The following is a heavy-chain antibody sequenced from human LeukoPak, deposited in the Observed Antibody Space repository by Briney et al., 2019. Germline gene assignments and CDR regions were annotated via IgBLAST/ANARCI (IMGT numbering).Heavy chain of an antibody. CDR1: GFTFSSYA. D-gene: IGHD2-21*02. J-gene: IGHJ4*02. V-gene: IGHV3-23*01. CDR3: AKVCGGDCYFPDY. CDR2: ISGSGSNT. Sequence: GSLRLSCAASGFTFSSYAMSWVRQAPGKGLEWVSAISGSGSNTYSADSVRGRFTISRDNSNNMLYPQMNSLRAEDMAVYYCAKVCGGDCYFPDYWGQGTLVTVSS.